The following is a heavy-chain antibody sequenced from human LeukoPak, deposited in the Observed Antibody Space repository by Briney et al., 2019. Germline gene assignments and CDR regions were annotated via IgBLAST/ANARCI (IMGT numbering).Heavy chain of an antibody. V-gene: IGHV3-15*01. J-gene: IGHJ4*02. CDR2: IKSKTDGGTT. CDR1: GFTFSSYS. Sequence: PGGSLRLSCAASGFTFSSYSMNWVRQAPGKGLEWVGRIKSKTDGGTTDYAAPVKGRFTISRDDSKNTLYLQMNSLKTEDTAVYYCTTAYYDSSGYLFDYWGQGTLVTVSS. CDR3: TTAYYDSSGYLFDY. D-gene: IGHD3-22*01.